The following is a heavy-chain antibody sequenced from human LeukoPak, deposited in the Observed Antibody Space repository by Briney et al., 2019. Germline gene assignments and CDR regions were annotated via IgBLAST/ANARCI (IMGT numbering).Heavy chain of an antibody. V-gene: IGHV3-43*02. Sequence: GGSLRLSCAASGFTFDDYAMHWVRHAPGKGLEWVSLISGDGGSTYYADSVKGRFTISRDNGKNSLYLQMNSLRTEDTALYYCAKIGSANFDYWGQGTLVTVSS. D-gene: IGHD6-19*01. CDR1: GFTFDDYA. J-gene: IGHJ4*02. CDR3: AKIGSANFDY. CDR2: ISGDGGST.